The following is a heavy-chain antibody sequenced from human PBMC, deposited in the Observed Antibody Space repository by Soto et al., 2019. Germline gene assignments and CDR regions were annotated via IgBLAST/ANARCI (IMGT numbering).Heavy chain of an antibody. J-gene: IGHJ4*02. CDR3: ATGPGIAPLFDY. D-gene: IGHD6-13*01. CDR1: GFTVSSYG. Sequence: GGSLRLSCAASGFTVSSYGMHWVRQAPGKGLEWVAVISYDGSNKYYADSVKGRFTISRDKSKNTLYLQMNSLRAEDTAVYYCATGPGIAPLFDYWGQGTLVTVSS. CDR2: ISYDGSNK. V-gene: IGHV3-30*03.